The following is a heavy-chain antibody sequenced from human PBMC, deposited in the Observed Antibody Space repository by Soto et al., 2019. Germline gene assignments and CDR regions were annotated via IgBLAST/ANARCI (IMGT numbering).Heavy chain of an antibody. CDR2: IIPIFGTA. J-gene: IGHJ6*02. D-gene: IGHD3-22*01. Sequence: QVQLVQSGAEVKKPGSSVKVSCKASGGTFSSYAISWVRQAPGQGLEWMGGIIPIFGTANYAQKFQGRVTITADESPSTAYMELSSLRSEDTAVYYCASKYYYDSSGYPYGMDVWGQGTTVTVSS. V-gene: IGHV1-69*01. CDR1: GGTFSSYA. CDR3: ASKYYYDSSGYPYGMDV.